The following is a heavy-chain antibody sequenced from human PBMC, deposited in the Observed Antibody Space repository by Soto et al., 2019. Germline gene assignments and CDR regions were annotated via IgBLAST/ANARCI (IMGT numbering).Heavy chain of an antibody. J-gene: IGHJ6*02. CDR2: IYYSGST. D-gene: IGHD2-2*01. CDR3: AREGRPAAFPYYYYGMDV. Sequence: SETLSLTCTVSGGSISSGDYYWSWIRQPPGKGLEWIGYIYYSGSTYYNPSLKSRVTISVDTSKNQFSLKLSSVTAADTAVYYCAREGRPAAFPYYYYGMDVWGQGTTVTVSS. V-gene: IGHV4-30-4*01. CDR1: GGSISSGDYY.